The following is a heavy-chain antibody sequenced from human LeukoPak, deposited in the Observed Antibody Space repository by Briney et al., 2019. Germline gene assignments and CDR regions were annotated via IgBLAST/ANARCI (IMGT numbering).Heavy chain of an antibody. D-gene: IGHD5-12*01. Sequence: SETLSLTCTVSGGSMSGYYWTWIRQPPGKGLDWIGYIHYSGSTNYHPSLKSRVNLSVDTSKKQFSLKLNSVTAADTAVYYCARGLLVGNSGYYFDYWGRGTLVTVSA. J-gene: IGHJ4*02. CDR1: GGSMSGYY. V-gene: IGHV4-59*01. CDR3: ARGLLVGNSGYYFDY. CDR2: IHYSGST.